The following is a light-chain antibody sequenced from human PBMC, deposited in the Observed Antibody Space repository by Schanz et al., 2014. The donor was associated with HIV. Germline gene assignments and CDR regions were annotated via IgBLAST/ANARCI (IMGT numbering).Light chain of an antibody. CDR2: GAS. CDR1: QSVSSN. J-gene: IGKJ2*01. CDR3: QQYNNWPLYT. Sequence: EIVMTQSPATLSVSPGERATLSCRASQSVSSNLAWYQQKPGQAPRLLIYGASTRATGIPARFSGSGSGTEFTLTISRLQSEDVAVYYCQQYNNWPLYTFGQGTKLEIK. V-gene: IGKV3-15*01.